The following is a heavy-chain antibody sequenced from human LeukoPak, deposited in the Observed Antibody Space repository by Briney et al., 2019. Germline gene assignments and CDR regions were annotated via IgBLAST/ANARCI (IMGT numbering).Heavy chain of an antibody. V-gene: IGHV4-39*07. D-gene: IGHD3-3*01. Sequence: SETLSLTCTVSGGSISSSSYYWGWIRQPPGKGLEWIGSIYYSGSTYYNPSLKSRVTISVDTSKNQFSLKLSSVTAADTAVYYCAVVGYDFLSGGQSKIDYWGQGTLVTVSS. CDR1: GGSISSSSYY. J-gene: IGHJ4*02. CDR3: AVVGYDFLSGGQSKIDY. CDR2: IYYSGST.